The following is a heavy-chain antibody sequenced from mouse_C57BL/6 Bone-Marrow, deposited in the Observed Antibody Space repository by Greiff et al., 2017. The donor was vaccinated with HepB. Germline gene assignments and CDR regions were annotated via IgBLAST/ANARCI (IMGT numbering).Heavy chain of an antibody. J-gene: IGHJ2*01. V-gene: IGHV1-15*01. D-gene: IGHD1-1*01. CDR1: GYTFTDYE. CDR3: TRWVIGNYVDY. CDR2: IDPETGGT. Sequence: QVQLKQSGAELVRPGASVTLSCKASGYTFTDYEMHWVKQTPVHGLEWIGAIDPETGGTAYNQKFKGKAILTADKSSSTAYMELRSLTSEDSAVYYCTRWVIGNYVDYWGQGTTLTVSS.